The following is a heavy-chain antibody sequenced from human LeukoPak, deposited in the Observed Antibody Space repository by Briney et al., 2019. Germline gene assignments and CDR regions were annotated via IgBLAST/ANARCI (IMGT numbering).Heavy chain of an antibody. CDR3: ARARAAYSSGWYSFGY. J-gene: IGHJ4*02. CDR2: INPNSGGT. Sequence: GASAKVSCKASGYTFTGYYMHWVRQAPGQGLEWMGWINPNSGGTNYAQKFQGRVTMTRDTSISTAYMELSRLRSDDTAVYYCARARAAYSSGWYSFGYWGQGTLVTVSS. CDR1: GYTFTGYY. V-gene: IGHV1-2*02. D-gene: IGHD6-19*01.